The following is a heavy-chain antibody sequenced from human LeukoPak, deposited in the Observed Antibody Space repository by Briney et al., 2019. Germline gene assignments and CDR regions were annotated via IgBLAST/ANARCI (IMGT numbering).Heavy chain of an antibody. D-gene: IGHD3-3*01. Sequence: GGSLRLSCAASGFTFSSYAMHWVRQAPGKGLEWVAVISYDGSNKYYADSVKGRFTISRDNAKNSLYLQMNSLRAEDTAVYYCAGVLAHFDYWGQGTLVTVSS. CDR1: GFTFSSYA. J-gene: IGHJ4*02. CDR3: AGVLAHFDY. CDR2: ISYDGSNK. V-gene: IGHV3-30-3*01.